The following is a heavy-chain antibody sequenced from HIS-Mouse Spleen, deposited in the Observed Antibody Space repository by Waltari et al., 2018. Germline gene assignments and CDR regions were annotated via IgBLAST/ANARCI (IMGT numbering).Heavy chain of an antibody. CDR1: GFTFSSYG. V-gene: IGHV3-30*18. CDR2: ISNDGSNK. J-gene: IGHJ6*02. CDR3: AKVATGSSYYYYGMDV. Sequence: QVQLVESGGGVVQPGRSLRLSCAASGFTFSSYGMHWVRQAPGKGLEWVAVISNDGSNKYYADSVKGRFTISRDNSKNTLYLQMNSLRAEDTAVYYCAKVATGSSYYYYGMDVWGQGTTVTVSS.